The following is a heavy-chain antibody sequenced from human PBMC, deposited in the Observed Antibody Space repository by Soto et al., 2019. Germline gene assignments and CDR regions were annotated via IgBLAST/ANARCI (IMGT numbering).Heavy chain of an antibody. CDR2: INHSGST. J-gene: IGHJ6*03. CDR1: WGTCGGFY. V-gene: IGHV4-34*01. CDR3: ARKFGMRLTGYYVAYYYYMDV. Sequence: LEPLCLPCAVDWGTCGGFYGSWIRQAPGKGLEWIGEINHSGSTNYNPSLKSRVTISVDTSKNQFSLKLSSVTAADTAVYYCARKFGMRLTGYYVAYYYYMDVWGKGTTVTVSS. D-gene: IGHD3-9*01.